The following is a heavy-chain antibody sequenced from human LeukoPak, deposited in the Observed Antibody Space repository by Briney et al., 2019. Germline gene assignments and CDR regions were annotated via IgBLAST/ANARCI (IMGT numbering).Heavy chain of an antibody. Sequence: PGGSLRLSCAASGFTLSSYWMSWVRQAPRMGLEWVANINEDGSKKFYVDSVKGRFTISRDNAKNSLYLQMNSLRAEDTAVYYCARENIVGSTWGDIDYWGQGTLVTVSS. V-gene: IGHV3-7*01. J-gene: IGHJ4*02. CDR3: ARENIVGSTWGDIDY. D-gene: IGHD1-26*01. CDR1: GFTLSSYW. CDR2: INEDGSKK.